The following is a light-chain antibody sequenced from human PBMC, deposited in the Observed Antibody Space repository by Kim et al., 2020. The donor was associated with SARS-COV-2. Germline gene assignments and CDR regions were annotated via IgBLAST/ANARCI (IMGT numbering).Light chain of an antibody. CDR2: DVS. V-gene: IGLV2-14*03. CDR1: SGDIGGYSF. CDR3: FSYSSTSTLV. J-gene: IGLJ2*01. Sequence: GQSTNISCAGTSGDIGGYSFVSWYQQHPGKGPKLIIDDVSDRAAGISTSFSGSKSGNTASLTISGLQAEDEADYYCFSYSSTSTLVFGGGTRLTVL.